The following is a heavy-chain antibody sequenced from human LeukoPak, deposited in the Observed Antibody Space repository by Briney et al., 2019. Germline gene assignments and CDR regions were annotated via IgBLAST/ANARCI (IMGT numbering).Heavy chain of an antibody. V-gene: IGHV4-31*03. CDR1: GGSISSGGDY. D-gene: IGHD3-10*01. CDR3: ARVVRGVINNWFDP. Sequence: SETLSLTCTVSGGSISSGGDYWSWIRQHPGKGLEWIGYIYYSGSTYYNPSLKSRVTISVDTSKNQFSLKLSSVTAADTAAYYCARVVRGVINNWFDPWGQGTLVTVSS. CDR2: IYYSGST. J-gene: IGHJ5*02.